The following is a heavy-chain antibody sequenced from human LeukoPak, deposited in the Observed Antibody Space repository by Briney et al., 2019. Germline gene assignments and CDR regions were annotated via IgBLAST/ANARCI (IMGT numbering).Heavy chain of an antibody. CDR3: AGEYSSSSPLDY. V-gene: IGHV3-74*01. Sequence: PGGSLRLSCAASGFTFSSYWMHWVRQAPGKGLVWVARINTDGSTTTYADPVKGRFIISRDNAKNSLYLQMNSLRVEDTAVYYCAGEYSSSSPLDYWGQGTLVTVSS. J-gene: IGHJ4*02. CDR1: GFTFSSYW. CDR2: INTDGSTT. D-gene: IGHD6-6*01.